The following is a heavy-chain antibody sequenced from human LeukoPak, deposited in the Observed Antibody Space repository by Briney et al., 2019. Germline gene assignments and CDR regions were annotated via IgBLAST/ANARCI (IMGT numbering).Heavy chain of an antibody. Sequence: GGSLRLSCAASGFTFSDYYMSWIRQAPGKGLEWVSYISSSGSTIYYADSVKGRFTISRDNSKNTLYLQMNSLRAEDTAVYYCAKGSRWQLLPHNWFDPWGQGTLVTVSS. CDR1: GFTFSDYY. CDR2: ISSSGSTI. D-gene: IGHD2-15*01. V-gene: IGHV3-11*04. CDR3: AKGSRWQLLPHNWFDP. J-gene: IGHJ5*02.